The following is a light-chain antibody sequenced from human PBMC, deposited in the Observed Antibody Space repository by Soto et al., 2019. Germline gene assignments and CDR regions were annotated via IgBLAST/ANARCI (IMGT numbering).Light chain of an antibody. V-gene: IGLV1-44*01. CDR3: ATWDDGLNGYV. CDR2: SNN. J-gene: IGLJ1*01. Sequence: QSALTQPPSASGTPGQRVTISCSGSSSNIGSHTVNWYQQLPGTAPKLLMYSNNQRPSGVPDRFSGSKFGTSASLAISGLQSEDEADYYCATWDDGLNGYVFGTGTKLTVL. CDR1: SSNIGSHT.